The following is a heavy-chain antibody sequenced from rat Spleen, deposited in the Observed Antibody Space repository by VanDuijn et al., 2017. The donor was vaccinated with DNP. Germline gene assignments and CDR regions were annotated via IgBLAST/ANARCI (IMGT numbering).Heavy chain of an antibody. CDR3: ARQIYDYFDY. V-gene: IGHV5-7*01. J-gene: IGHJ2*01. CDR1: GFTFSDYN. Sequence: EVQLVESGGGLVQPGRSLKLSCAASGFTFSDYNMAWVRQAPKKGLEWVATISYDGSSTYFRDSVKGRSTMSRDNAKSTLYLQMDSLRSEDTATYYCARQIYDYFDYWGQGVMVTVSS. CDR2: ISYDGSST.